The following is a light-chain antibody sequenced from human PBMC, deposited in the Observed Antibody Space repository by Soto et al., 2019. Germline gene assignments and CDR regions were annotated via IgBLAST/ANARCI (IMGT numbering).Light chain of an antibody. Sequence: QSALTQPPSASGSPGRTVTISCTGTNKNIGVYALVSGNQDNPGKAPRLIIYEVGQRPSGVPDRFSGSKSGNTASLTVSGLQAADEADYFCKSYAGSNTYVFGSGTKVTVL. CDR2: EVG. V-gene: IGLV2-8*01. CDR3: KSYAGSNTYV. CDR1: NKNIGVYAL. J-gene: IGLJ1*01.